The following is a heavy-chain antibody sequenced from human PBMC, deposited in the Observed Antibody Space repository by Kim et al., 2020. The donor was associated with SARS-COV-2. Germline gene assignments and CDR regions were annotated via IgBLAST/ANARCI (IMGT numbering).Heavy chain of an antibody. CDR2: IKSRDEGGTK. CDR3: TAGTGRSDFDY. J-gene: IGHJ4*02. V-gene: IGHV3-15*01. Sequence: GGSLRLSCVVSGSTLTNAWMSWVRQAPGKGLEWVGRIKSRDEGGTKDFAAPVKGRFSISRGHSKDTLYLQMDSLKSEDTGMYYCTAGTGRSDFDYWGQGT. D-gene: IGHD6-13*01. CDR1: GSTLTNAW.